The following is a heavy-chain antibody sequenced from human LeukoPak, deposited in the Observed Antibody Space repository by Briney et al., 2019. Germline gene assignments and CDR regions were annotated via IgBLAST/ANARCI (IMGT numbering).Heavy chain of an antibody. CDR3: ARDLVGATRDASDI. CDR2: IYSGGST. V-gene: IGHV3-53*01. CDR1: GFTFLTYW. Sequence: PGGSLRLSCDASGFTFLTYWMSWVRQAPGKGLEWVSVIYSGGSTYYADSVKGRFTISRDNSKNTLYLQMNSLRAEDTAVYYCARDLVGATRDASDIWGQGTMVTVSS. J-gene: IGHJ3*02. D-gene: IGHD1-26*01.